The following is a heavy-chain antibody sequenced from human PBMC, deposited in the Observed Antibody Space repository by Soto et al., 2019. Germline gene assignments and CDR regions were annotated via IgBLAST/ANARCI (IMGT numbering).Heavy chain of an antibody. CDR3: ARGPRGAVVTAMTSPIDY. D-gene: IGHD2-21*02. J-gene: IGHJ4*02. CDR1: GYTFTSYG. V-gene: IGHV1-18*01. Sequence: ASVKVSCKASGYTFTSYGISWVRQAPGQGLEWMGWISAYNGNTNYAQKLQGRVTMTTDTSTSTAYMELRSLRSDDTAVYYCARGPRGAVVTAMTSPIDYWGQGTLVTVSS. CDR2: ISAYNGNT.